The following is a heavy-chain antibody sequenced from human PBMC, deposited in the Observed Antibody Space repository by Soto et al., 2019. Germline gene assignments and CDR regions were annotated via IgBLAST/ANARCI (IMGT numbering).Heavy chain of an antibody. J-gene: IGHJ6*02. CDR3: AKEGGSYYGIYYYYGMDV. V-gene: IGHV3-30*18. CDR1: GFTFRSYG. Sequence: LSCAASGFTFRSYGMHWVRQAPGKGLEWVAVISYDGSNKYYADSVKGRFTISRDNSKNTLYLQMNSLRAEDTAVYYCAKEGGSYYGIYYYYGMDVWGQGTTVTVSS. CDR2: ISYDGSNK. D-gene: IGHD1-26*01.